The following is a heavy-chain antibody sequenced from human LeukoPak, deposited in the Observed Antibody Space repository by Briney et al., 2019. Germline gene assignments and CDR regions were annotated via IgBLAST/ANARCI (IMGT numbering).Heavy chain of an antibody. Sequence: GGSLRLSCAASGFTFSSYAMSWVRQAPGKGLEWVSAISGSGGSTYYADSVKGRFTISRDNSKNTLYLQMNSLRAEDTAVYYCARAPRPGYCSSTSCYVPLYYFDYWGQGTLVTVSS. CDR3: ARAPRPGYCSSTSCYVPLYYFDY. CDR2: ISGSGGST. J-gene: IGHJ4*02. V-gene: IGHV3-23*01. D-gene: IGHD2-2*01. CDR1: GFTFSSYA.